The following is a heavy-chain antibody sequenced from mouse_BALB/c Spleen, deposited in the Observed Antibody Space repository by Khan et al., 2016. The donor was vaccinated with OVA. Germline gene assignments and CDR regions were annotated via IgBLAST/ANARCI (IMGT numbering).Heavy chain of an antibody. Sequence: QMQLEESGPGLVAPSQSLSITCTVSGFSLTSYGVNWVRQPPGKGLEWLGVIWGDGSTNYHSALKSRLSINKDNSKSQVLLKLNSLQTDATATYYCAKPKDGSPYGMDYWGQGTSVTVSS. CDR3: AKPKDGSPYGMDY. CDR2: IWGDGST. D-gene: IGHD1-1*02. CDR1: GFSLTSYG. J-gene: IGHJ4*01. V-gene: IGHV2-3*01.